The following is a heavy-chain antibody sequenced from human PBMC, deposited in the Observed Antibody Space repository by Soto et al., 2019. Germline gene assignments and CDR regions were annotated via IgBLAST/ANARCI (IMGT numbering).Heavy chain of an antibody. CDR3: AKRTLTAPFPFDY. CDR1: GSTFTNYA. V-gene: IGHV3-23*01. Sequence: EVQVLESGGGLVQPGGSLRLSCAASGSTFTNYAMAWVRQAPGKGLEWVSVVSARGDSTNYADSVKGWFSISRDNSKNSLYLQMNSLRAEDTAVYYCAKRTLTAPFPFDYWGPGTLVTVSS. J-gene: IGHJ4*02. CDR2: VSARGDST.